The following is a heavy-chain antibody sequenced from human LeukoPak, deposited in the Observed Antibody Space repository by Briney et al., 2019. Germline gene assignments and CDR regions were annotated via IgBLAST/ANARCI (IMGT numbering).Heavy chain of an antibody. V-gene: IGHV3-48*03. Sequence: PGGSLRLSCAASGFTFSSYEMNWVRQAPGKGLEWVSYISISGSTLYYADSVKGRFTIARDNAKNSLYLRMNSLRAEDTAVYYCARVGHQHSREMGDFDYWGQGTLVTVSS. J-gene: IGHJ4*02. CDR3: ARVGHQHSREMGDFDY. CDR2: ISISGSTL. CDR1: GFTFSSYE. D-gene: IGHD5-24*01.